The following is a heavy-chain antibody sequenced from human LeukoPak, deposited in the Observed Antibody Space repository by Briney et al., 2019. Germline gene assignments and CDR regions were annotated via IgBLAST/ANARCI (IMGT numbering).Heavy chain of an antibody. Sequence: SETLSLTCTVYGGSFSGYYWSWIRQPPGKGLEWIGEINHSGSTNCNPSLKSRVTISVDTSKNQFSLRLSSVTAADTAVYYCARQKQWQSFDYWGQGTLVTVSS. CDR2: INHSGST. CDR3: ARQKQWQSFDY. J-gene: IGHJ4*02. V-gene: IGHV4-34*01. D-gene: IGHD6-19*01. CDR1: GGSFSGYY.